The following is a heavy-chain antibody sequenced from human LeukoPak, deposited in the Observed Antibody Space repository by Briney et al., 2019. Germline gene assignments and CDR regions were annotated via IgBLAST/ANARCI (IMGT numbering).Heavy chain of an antibody. V-gene: IGHV1-3*03. J-gene: IGHJ4*02. Sequence: ASVKVSCKASGGTFSSYAISWVRQAPGQRLEWMGWINAGNGNTKYSQEFQGRVTITRDTSASTAYMELSSLRSEDMAVYYCASAYCGGDCYSVGPLDYWGQATLVTVSS. D-gene: IGHD2-21*02. CDR1: GGTFSSYA. CDR3: ASAYCGGDCYSVGPLDY. CDR2: INAGNGNT.